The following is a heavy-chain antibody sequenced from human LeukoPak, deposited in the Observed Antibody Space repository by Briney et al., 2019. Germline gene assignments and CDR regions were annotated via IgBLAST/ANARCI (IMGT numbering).Heavy chain of an antibody. CDR3: AAAMVRGVFDP. V-gene: IGHV3-11*01. J-gene: IGHJ5*02. Sequence: GGSLRLSCAASGFTFSDYYMSWIRQAPGKGLEWVSYISSSGSTIYYADSVKGRFTIFRDNAKNSLYLQMNSLRAEDTAVYYCAAAMVRGVFDPWGQGTLVTVSS. D-gene: IGHD3-10*01. CDR2: ISSSGSTI. CDR1: GFTFSDYY.